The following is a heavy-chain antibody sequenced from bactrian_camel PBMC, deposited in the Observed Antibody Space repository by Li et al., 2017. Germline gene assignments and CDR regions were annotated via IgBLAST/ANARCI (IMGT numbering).Heavy chain of an antibody. CDR2: IHIDGST. J-gene: IGHJ7*01. D-gene: IGHD6*01. V-gene: IGHV3S53*01. CDR1: LNPTSDYC. Sequence: HVQLVESGGGSVQTGGSLRLSCAVSLNPTSDYCLGWIRQAPGKEREGVATIHIDGSTSYADYVKGRFTISKDSAKGTLYLQMNSLKPEDTALYYCATDRDGGSWFDGMDYWGKGTQVTVS.